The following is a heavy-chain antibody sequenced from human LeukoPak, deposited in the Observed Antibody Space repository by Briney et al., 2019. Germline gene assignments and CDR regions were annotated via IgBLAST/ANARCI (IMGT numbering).Heavy chain of an antibody. J-gene: IGHJ4*02. Sequence: RAGGSLRLSCTASGFTFSSYWMSWVRQAPGKGLEWVANIKQDGGGKYYVDSVKGRFTISRDNAKNSLYLQMNSLRAEDTAMYYCVRDLDYWGQGTLVTVSS. CDR3: VRDLDY. V-gene: IGHV3-7*03. CDR2: IKQDGGGK. CDR1: GFTFSSYW.